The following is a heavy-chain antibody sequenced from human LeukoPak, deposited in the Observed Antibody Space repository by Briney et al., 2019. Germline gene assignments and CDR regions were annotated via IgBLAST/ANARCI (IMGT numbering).Heavy chain of an antibody. Sequence: SETLSLTCTVSGGSITSYYWSWIRQPPGNGLEWIGYIYYTGTTNYNPSLESRVTISVDTSKNQFSLRLSSVTAADTALYYCARHSSGIAVAGTKFDYWGQGTLSPSPQ. CDR3: ARHSSGIAVAGTKFDY. CDR1: GGSITSYY. D-gene: IGHD6-19*01. J-gene: IGHJ4*02. CDR2: IYYTGTT. V-gene: IGHV4-59*08.